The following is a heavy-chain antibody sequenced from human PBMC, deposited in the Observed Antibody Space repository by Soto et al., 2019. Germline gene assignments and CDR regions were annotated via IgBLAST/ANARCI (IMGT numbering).Heavy chain of an antibody. J-gene: IGHJ6*02. CDR3: ARVYSSSWYTYYYYGMDV. Sequence: GGSLRLSCAASGFTVSSNYMSWVRQAPGKGLEWVSVIYSGGSTYYADSVKGRFTISRDNSKNTLYLQMNSLRAEDTAVYYCARVYSSSWYTYYYYGMDVWGQGTTVTVSS. V-gene: IGHV3-53*01. CDR1: GFTVSSNY. D-gene: IGHD6-13*01. CDR2: IYSGGST.